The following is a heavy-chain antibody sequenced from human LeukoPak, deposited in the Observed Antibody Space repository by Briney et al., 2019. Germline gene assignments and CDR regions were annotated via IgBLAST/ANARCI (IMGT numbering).Heavy chain of an antibody. CDR2: INHSGST. V-gene: IGHV4-34*01. D-gene: IGHD2-2*01. CDR1: GGSFSGYY. CDR3: ARETVVVPATSSRYYYYYYMDV. Sequence: SETLSLTCAVYGGSFSGYYWSWIGHPPGKGLELIGQINHSGSTNYNPSLKSRVTISVDTSKNQFSLKLSSVTAADTAVYYCARETVVVPATSSRYYYYYYMDVWGKGTTVTVSS. J-gene: IGHJ6*03.